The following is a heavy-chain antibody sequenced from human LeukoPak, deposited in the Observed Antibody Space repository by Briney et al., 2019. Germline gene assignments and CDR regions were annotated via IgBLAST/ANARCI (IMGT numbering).Heavy chain of an antibody. CDR3: ARVHYDILTGYSYFDY. J-gene: IGHJ4*02. Sequence: ASVKVSCKASGYPFTSYGISWVRQAPGQGLEWMGWISAYNDNTNYAQKLQGRVTMTTDTSTSTAYMELRSLRSDDTAVYYCARVHYDILTGYSYFDYWGQGTLVTVSS. CDR2: ISAYNDNT. CDR1: GYPFTSYG. V-gene: IGHV1-18*01. D-gene: IGHD3-9*01.